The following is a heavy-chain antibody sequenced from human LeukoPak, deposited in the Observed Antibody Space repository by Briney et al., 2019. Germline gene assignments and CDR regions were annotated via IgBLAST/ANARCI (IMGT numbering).Heavy chain of an antibody. CDR2: IYYSGST. CDR3: ARTPGSYCSSTSRHGTPYYFDY. D-gene: IGHD2-2*01. CDR1: GGSISSYY. V-gene: IGHV4-59*06. J-gene: IGHJ4*02. Sequence: SETLSLTCTVSGGSISSYYWSWIRQPPGKGLEWIGYIYYSGSTYYNPSLKSRVTISVDTSKNQFSLKLSSVTAADTAVYYCARTPGSYCSSTSRHGTPYYFDYWGPGTLVTVSS.